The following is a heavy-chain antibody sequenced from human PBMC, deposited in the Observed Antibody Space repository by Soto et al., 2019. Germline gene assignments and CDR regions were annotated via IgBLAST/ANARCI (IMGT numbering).Heavy chain of an antibody. CDR1: GFTFSSYT. J-gene: IGHJ4*02. Sequence: PGGSLRLSCAASGFTFSSYTMHWVRQAPGKGLEWVAVISYDGSNKYYADSVKGRFTISRDNSKNTLYLQMNSLRAEDTAVYYCARDFDGDYGDYGYFDYWGQGTLVTVSS. V-gene: IGHV3-30-3*01. D-gene: IGHD4-17*01. CDR2: ISYDGSNK. CDR3: ARDFDGDYGDYGYFDY.